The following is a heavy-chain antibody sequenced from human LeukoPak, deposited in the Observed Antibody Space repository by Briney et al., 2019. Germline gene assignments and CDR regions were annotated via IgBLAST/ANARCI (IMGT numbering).Heavy chain of an antibody. D-gene: IGHD2-2*01. V-gene: IGHV3-48*01. CDR1: GFTFSSYS. CDR2: ISSSSSTI. CDR3: ARDDPREIVVVPAASDAFDI. Sequence: GGSLRLSCAASGFTFSSYSMNWVRQAPGKGLEWVSYISSSSSTIYYADSAKGRFTISRDNAKNSLYLQMNSLRAEDTAVYYCARDDPREIVVVPAASDAFDIWGQGTMVTVSS. J-gene: IGHJ3*02.